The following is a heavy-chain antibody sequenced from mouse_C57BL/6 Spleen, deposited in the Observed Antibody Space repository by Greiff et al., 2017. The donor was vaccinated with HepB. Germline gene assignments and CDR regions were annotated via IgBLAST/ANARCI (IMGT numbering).Heavy chain of an antibody. V-gene: IGHV14-1*01. J-gene: IGHJ4*01. CDR2: IDPEDGDT. CDR3: TTGWDETRAMDY. CDR1: GFNIKDYY. D-gene: IGHD4-1*01. Sequence: EVQLQQSGAELVRPGASVKLSCTASGFNIKDYYMHWVKQRPEQGLEWIGRIDPEDGDTEYAPKFQGKATLTADTSSTTAYLQLSSLTSEDTAVYYCTTGWDETRAMDYWGQGTSVTVSS.